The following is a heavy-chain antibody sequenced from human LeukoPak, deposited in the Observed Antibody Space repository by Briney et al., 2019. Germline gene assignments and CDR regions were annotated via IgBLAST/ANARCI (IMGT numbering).Heavy chain of an antibody. V-gene: IGHV4-59*01. D-gene: IGHD4-17*01. Sequence: SETLSLTCTVSGGSISSYYWSWIWQPPGKGLEWIGYVFYSGSTNYNPSLKSRVTISVDMSKNQFSLKLTSVTAADTAVYYCAREVGDYVGVFDYWGQGTLVTVSS. CDR2: VFYSGST. CDR3: AREVGDYVGVFDY. J-gene: IGHJ4*02. CDR1: GGSISSYY.